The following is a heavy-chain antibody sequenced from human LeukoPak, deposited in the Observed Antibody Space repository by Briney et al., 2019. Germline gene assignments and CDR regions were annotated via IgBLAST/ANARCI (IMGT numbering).Heavy chain of an antibody. V-gene: IGHV1-8*01. CDR2: MNPNSGYT. Sequence: ASVKVSCKASGYTFTSYDMNWVRQATGQGLEWMGWMNPNSGYTGYAQKFQGRVTMTRNTSISTAYMELRSLRSDDTAVYYCARAMRTVAGPFDYWGQGTLVTVSS. J-gene: IGHJ4*02. CDR3: ARAMRTVAGPFDY. CDR1: GYTFTSYD. D-gene: IGHD6-19*01.